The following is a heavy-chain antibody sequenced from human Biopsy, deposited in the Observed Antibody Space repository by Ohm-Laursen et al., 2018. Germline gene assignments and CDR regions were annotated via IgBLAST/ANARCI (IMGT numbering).Heavy chain of an antibody. V-gene: IGHV4-61*01. CDR2: VYYSGTT. CDR1: GGSISSGFYY. J-gene: IGHJ4*02. Sequence: SETLSLTCTVSGGSISSGFYYWSWIRQPPGKGLEWIGYVYYSGTTTYNPSLKSRVTMSLDTSKNQFSLRLRSVTAADTAVYYCARDSPSYADYPFDYWGQGTLVTVSS. CDR3: ARDSPSYADYPFDY. D-gene: IGHD4-17*01.